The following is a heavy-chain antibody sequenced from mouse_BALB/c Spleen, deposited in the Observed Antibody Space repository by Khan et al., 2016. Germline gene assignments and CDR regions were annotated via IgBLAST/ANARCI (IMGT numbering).Heavy chain of an antibody. CDR3: APMITDAMDD. CDR2: IYPGDGDT. D-gene: IGHD2-4*01. J-gene: IGHJ4*01. V-gene: IGHV1-87*01. Sequence: QVQLQQSGAELARPGASVKLSCKASGYTFTSYWMQWVKQRPGQGLEWIGAIYPGDGDTRYTQKFKGKATLTADKSSSTAYMQLSSLASEDSAVYYCAPMITDAMDDWGQGTSVTVSS. CDR1: GYTFTSYW.